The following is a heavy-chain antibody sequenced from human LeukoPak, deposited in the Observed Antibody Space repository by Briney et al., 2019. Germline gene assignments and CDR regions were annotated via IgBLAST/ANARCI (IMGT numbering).Heavy chain of an antibody. D-gene: IGHD3-22*01. CDR1: GGSISSYY. V-gene: IGHV4-59*01. CDR2: IYCSGST. J-gene: IGHJ4*02. Sequence: PSETLSLTCTVSGGSISSYYWSWIRQPPGKGLEWIGYIYCSGSTNYNPSLKSRVTISVDTSKNQFSLKLSSVTAADTAVYYCARGLNVYYDSSGPLDYWGQGTLVTVSS. CDR3: ARGLNVYYDSSGPLDY.